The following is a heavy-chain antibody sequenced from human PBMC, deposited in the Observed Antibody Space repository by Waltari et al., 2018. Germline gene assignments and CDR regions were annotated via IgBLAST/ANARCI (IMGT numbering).Heavy chain of an antibody. CDR1: GFSVSNYG. D-gene: IGHD3-10*01. J-gene: IGHJ4*02. V-gene: IGHV3-33*07. CDR3: ARDLSFGSLDY. CDR2: IWYDGTKA. Sequence: QVHLVESGGSVVQPGTSLRLPCAASGFSVSNYGMFWVRQSPGKGLKWVALIWYDGTKANYEDSVKGRFTISKDNSKNTLFLQMNSLRDGDTAVYFCARDLSFGSLDYGGQGTLVTVSS.